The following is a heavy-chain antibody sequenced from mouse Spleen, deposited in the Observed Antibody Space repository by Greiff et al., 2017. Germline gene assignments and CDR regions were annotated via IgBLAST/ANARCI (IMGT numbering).Heavy chain of an antibody. Sequence: VQLQQSGAELVRPGTSVKVSCTASGYAFTNYLIEWVKQRPGQGLEWIGVINPGSGGTNYNEKFKGKATLTADKSSSTAYMQLSSLTSEDSAVYFYARYDAGYFDYWGQGTTLTVSS. CDR1: GYAFTNYL. CDR3: ARYDAGYFDY. CDR2: INPGSGGT. D-gene: IGHD2-14*01. V-gene: IGHV1-54*01. J-gene: IGHJ2*01.